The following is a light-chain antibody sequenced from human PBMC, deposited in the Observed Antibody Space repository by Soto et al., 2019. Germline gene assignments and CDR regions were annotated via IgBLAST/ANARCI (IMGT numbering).Light chain of an antibody. V-gene: IGKV1-5*01. Sequence: DIQLTQSPATLSLSVGDRATITCRASQIISTWLAWYQQKPGQAPKLLVYDASSMDSGVPARFSGSGSGTEFTLTISRVQPDYAAYYCRQRDNEYQTFGQGTKVDIK. J-gene: IGKJ1*01. CDR3: RQRDNEYQT. CDR2: DAS. CDR1: QIISTW.